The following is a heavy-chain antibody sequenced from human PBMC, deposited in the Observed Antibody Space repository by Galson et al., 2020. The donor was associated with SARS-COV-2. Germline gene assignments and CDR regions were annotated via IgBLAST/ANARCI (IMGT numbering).Heavy chain of an antibody. J-gene: IGHJ5*02. Sequence: GGSLRLSCAASGFTFSSYDMNWARQAPGTGLDWVSYISSSGSTTFYADSVKGRFTISRDNAKNSLYLQMNSLSADDTAVYSGARDPASSTGGGSWGQGTLVTVSS. CDR3: ARDPASSTGGGS. CDR2: ISSSGSTT. V-gene: IGHV3-48*03. CDR1: GFTFSSYD. D-gene: IGHD6-6*01.